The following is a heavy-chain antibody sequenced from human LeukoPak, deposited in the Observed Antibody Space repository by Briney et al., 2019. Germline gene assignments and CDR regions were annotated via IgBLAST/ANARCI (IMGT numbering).Heavy chain of an antibody. D-gene: IGHD6-19*01. CDR1: VYTFTSYD. CDR3: ARGVAGSPPVDY. CDR2: MNPISGNT. V-gene: IGHV1-8*01. J-gene: IGHJ4*02. Sequence: GASVKVSCKASVYTFTSYDINWVRQATGQGLEWMGWMNPISGNTGYAQKFRGRVTMTRNTSISTAYMELSSLRSEDTAVYYCARGVAGSPPVDYWGQGTLVTVSS.